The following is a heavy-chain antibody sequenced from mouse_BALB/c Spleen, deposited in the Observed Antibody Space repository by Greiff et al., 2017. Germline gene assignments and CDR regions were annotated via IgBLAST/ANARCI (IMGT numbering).Heavy chain of an antibody. Sequence: VQLQQSGPELVKPGASVKISCKASGYAFSSSWMNWVKQRPGQGLEWIGRIYPGDGDTNYNGKFKGKATLTADKSSSTAYMQLSSLTSVDSAVYFCARRRYDVDYAMDYWGQGTSVTVSS. J-gene: IGHJ4*01. CDR3: ARRRYDVDYAMDY. V-gene: IGHV1-82*01. CDR2: IYPGDGDT. D-gene: IGHD2-14*01. CDR1: GYAFSSSW.